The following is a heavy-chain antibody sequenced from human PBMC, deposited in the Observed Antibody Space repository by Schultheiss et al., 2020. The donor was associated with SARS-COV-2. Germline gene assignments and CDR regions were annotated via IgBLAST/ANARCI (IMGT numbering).Heavy chain of an antibody. D-gene: IGHD1-26*01. CDR2: ISAYNGNT. Sequence: ASVKVSCKASGYTFTSYGISWVRQAPGQGLEWMGWISAYNGNTNYAQKLQGRVTMTTDTSTSTAYMELRSLRSEDTAVYYCAREVSTLSEVYGMDVWGQGTTVTVSS. CDR1: GYTFTSYG. CDR3: AREVSTLSEVYGMDV. J-gene: IGHJ6*02. V-gene: IGHV1-18*01.